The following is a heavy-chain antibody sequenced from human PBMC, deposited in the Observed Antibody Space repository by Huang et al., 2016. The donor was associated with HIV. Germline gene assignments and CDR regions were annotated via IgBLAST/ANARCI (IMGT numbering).Heavy chain of an antibody. CDR1: GFTFNKFD. CDR2: ISYDGSNK. D-gene: IGHD1-26*01. V-gene: IGHV3-30*18. Sequence: QVQLVESGGGVVQPGRSLRLSCTAFGFTFNKFDMHWVRQAPGKVLEWGAFISYDGSNKYHADAVKGRFTISRDNSKNTVYLQMNSLRVEDTAVYYCAKDGRGSGTYYDYFEYWGQGTLVTVSS. CDR3: AKDGRGSGTYYDYFEY. J-gene: IGHJ4*02.